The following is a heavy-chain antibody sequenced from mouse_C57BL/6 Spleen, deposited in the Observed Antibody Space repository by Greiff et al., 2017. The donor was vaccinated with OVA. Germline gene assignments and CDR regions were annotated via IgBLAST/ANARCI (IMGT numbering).Heavy chain of an antibody. V-gene: IGHV5-16*01. D-gene: IGHD1-1*01. CDR2: INYDGSST. J-gene: IGHJ1*03. Sequence: EVKLVESEGGLVQPGSSMKLSCTASGFTFSDYYMAWVRQVPEKGLEWVANINYDGSSTYYLDSLKSRFIISRDNAKNILYLQMSSLKSEDTATYYCARTTSSYGSSGGYFDVWGTGTTVTVSS. CDR1: GFTFSDYY. CDR3: ARTTSSYGSSGGYFDV.